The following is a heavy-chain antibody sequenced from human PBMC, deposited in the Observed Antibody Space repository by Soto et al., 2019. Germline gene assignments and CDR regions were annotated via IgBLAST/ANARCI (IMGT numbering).Heavy chain of an antibody. J-gene: IGHJ5*02. CDR3: ATYSSSSLWFDP. D-gene: IGHD6-6*01. V-gene: IGHV1-69*13. Sequence: SVKVSCKASGGTFSSYAISWVRQAPGQGLEWMGGVIPIFGTANYAQKFQGRVTITADESTSTAYMELSSLRSEDTAVYYCATYSSSSLWFDPWGQGTLVTVSS. CDR2: VIPIFGTA. CDR1: GGTFSSYA.